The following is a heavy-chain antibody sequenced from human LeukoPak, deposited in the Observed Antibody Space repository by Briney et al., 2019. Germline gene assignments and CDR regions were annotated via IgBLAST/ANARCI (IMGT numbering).Heavy chain of an antibody. CDR1: GFTFSSYA. CDR2: ISGSGGST. Sequence: GESLRLSCAASGFTFSSYAMSWVRQAPGKGLKWVSAISGSGGSTYYADSVKGRFTISRDNSKNTLYLQMNSLRAEDTAVYYCAKDLSNYDIKYYYYMDVWGKGTTVTVSS. J-gene: IGHJ6*03. D-gene: IGHD3-3*01. CDR3: AKDLSNYDIKYYYYMDV. V-gene: IGHV3-23*01.